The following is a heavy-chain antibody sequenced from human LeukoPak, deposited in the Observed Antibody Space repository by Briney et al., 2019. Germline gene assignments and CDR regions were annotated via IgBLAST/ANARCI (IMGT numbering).Heavy chain of an antibody. Sequence: ASVTVSCKASGYTFTSYYMHWVRQAPGQGLEWMGIINPSGGSTSYAQKFQGRVTMTRDTSTSTVYMELSSLRSEDTAVYYCARDPADIVVVPAAIGGDAFDIWGQGTMVTVSS. CDR1: GYTFTSYY. CDR3: ARDPADIVVVPAAIGGDAFDI. CDR2: INPSGGST. J-gene: IGHJ3*02. V-gene: IGHV1-46*01. D-gene: IGHD2-2*02.